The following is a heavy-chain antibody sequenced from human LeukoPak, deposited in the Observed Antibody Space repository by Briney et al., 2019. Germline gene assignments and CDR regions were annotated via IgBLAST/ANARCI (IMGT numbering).Heavy chain of an antibody. D-gene: IGHD3-22*01. CDR3: ARDRIYYDSSGYSDY. Sequence: GGSLRLSCAASGFTLSSYWMSWVRQAPGKGVEWVANINQDGSEKYYVASVTGPFTISRDNANNSLYLQMNSLRAEDTAVYYCARDRIYYDSSGYSDYWGQGTLVTVSS. CDR1: GFTLSSYW. J-gene: IGHJ4*02. V-gene: IGHV3-7*01. CDR2: INQDGSEK.